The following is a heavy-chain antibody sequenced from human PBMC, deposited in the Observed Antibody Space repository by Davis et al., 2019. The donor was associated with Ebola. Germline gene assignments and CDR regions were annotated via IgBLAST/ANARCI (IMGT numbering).Heavy chain of an antibody. Sequence: ASVKVSCKASGYTFTSYGISWVRQAPGQGLEWIGWISAYNGNIKYEQKFQGRVTMTTDTSTSTAHMELRSLRSDDTAVYYCARASLEKWELHGGGLDYWGQGTLVTVSS. V-gene: IGHV1-18*01. CDR2: ISAYNGNI. J-gene: IGHJ4*02. CDR3: ARASLEKWELHGGGLDY. D-gene: IGHD1-26*01. CDR1: GYTFTSYG.